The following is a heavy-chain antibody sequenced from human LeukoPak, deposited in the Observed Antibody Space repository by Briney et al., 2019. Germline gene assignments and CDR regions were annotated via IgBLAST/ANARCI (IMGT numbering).Heavy chain of an antibody. CDR3: ARECTVTTFAFDI. CDR2: MNPNSGNT. V-gene: IGHV1-8*01. D-gene: IGHD4-17*01. J-gene: IGHJ3*02. CDR1: GYTFTSYD. Sequence: ASVKVSCKASGYTFTSYDINGVRQATGQGLEWMGWMNPNSGNTGYAQKFQGRVTMTRNTSISTAYMELSSLRSEDTAVYYCARECTVTTFAFDIWGQGTMVTVSS.